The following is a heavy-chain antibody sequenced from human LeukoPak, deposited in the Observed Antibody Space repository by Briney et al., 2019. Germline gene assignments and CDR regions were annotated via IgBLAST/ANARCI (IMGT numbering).Heavy chain of an antibody. CDR3: ARTQPLHSNTMIVVVDAFDI. Sequence: PSETLSLTCAVYGGSFSGYYWSWIRQPPGKGLEWIGEINHSGSTNYNPSLKSRVTISVDTSKNQFSLKLSSVTAADTAVYYCARTQPLHSNTMIVVVDAFDIWGQGTMVTVSS. CDR2: INHSGST. D-gene: IGHD3-22*01. CDR1: GGSFSGYY. J-gene: IGHJ3*02. V-gene: IGHV4-34*09.